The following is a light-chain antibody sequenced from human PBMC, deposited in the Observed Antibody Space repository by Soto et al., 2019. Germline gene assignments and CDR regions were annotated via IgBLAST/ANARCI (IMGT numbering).Light chain of an antibody. Sequence: EIVLTQSPATLSLSPGETATLSCRASQNINNFLAWYQQKPGQAPRLLIYGASSRVTGIPDRFSGSGSGTDFTLTISRLEPEDFALYYCQQYGSSAPITFGQGTRLEIK. CDR2: GAS. J-gene: IGKJ5*01. CDR3: QQYGSSAPIT. V-gene: IGKV3-20*01. CDR1: QNINNF.